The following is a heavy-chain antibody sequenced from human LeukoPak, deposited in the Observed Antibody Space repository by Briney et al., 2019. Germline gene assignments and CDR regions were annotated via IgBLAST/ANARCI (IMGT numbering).Heavy chain of an antibody. CDR1: GYTFTGYY. D-gene: IGHD6-13*01. CDR2: INPNSGGT. Sequence: ASVKVSCKASGYTFTGYYMHWVRQAPGQGLEWMGWINPNSGGTNYAQKFQGRVTMTRDTSISTAYMELSRLRSDDTAVYYCARVAAAGTWWFDPWGQGTLVTVSS. J-gene: IGHJ5*02. CDR3: ARVAAAGTWWFDP. V-gene: IGHV1-2*02.